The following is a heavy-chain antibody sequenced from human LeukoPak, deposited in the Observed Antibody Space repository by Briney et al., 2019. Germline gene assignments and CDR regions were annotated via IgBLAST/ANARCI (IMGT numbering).Heavy chain of an antibody. V-gene: IGHV3-30*02. CDR3: AKDQGFGYGIDF. D-gene: IGHD3-16*01. CDR2: IRYDGNNK. CDR1: GFSFSTYG. J-gene: IGHJ4*02. Sequence: GGSLRLSCVASGFSFSTYGMHWVRQAPGKGLEWVAFIRYDGNNKYYADAVKGRFTISRDNSKKTLYLQMNSLRVEDTAVYYCAKDQGFGYGIDFWGQGTLVTVSS.